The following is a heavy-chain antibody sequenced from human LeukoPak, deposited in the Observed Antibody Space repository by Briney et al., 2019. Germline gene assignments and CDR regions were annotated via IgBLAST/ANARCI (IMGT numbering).Heavy chain of an antibody. D-gene: IGHD4-23*01. J-gene: IGHJ4*02. V-gene: IGHV3-48*04. CDR1: GFTFSSYS. CDR3: ARNGGNSDFDY. Sequence: GGSLRLSCAASGFTFSSYSMNWVRQAPGKGLEWISYITSSSSSIHYADSMKGRFTISRDNAENSLYLQMNSLRAEDTALYYCARNGGNSDFDYWGQGALVTVS. CDR2: ITSSSSSI.